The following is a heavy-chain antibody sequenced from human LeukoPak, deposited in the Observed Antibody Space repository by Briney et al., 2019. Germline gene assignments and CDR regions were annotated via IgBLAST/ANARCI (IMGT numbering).Heavy chain of an antibody. Sequence: GGSLRLSCAASGFTFSSCSMNWVRQAPGKGLEWVSSIGSSSSYIYYADSVKGRFTISRDNAKNSLHLRISSLRADDTAVYYCAASTKHPAMVDSWGQGTLVTVSS. CDR2: IGSSSSYI. J-gene: IGHJ4*02. D-gene: IGHD5-18*01. V-gene: IGHV3-21*01. CDR3: AASTKHPAMVDS. CDR1: GFTFSSCS.